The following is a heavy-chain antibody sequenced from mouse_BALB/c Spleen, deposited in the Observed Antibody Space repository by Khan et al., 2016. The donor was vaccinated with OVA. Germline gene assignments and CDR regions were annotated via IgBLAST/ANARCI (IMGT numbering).Heavy chain of an antibody. D-gene: IGHD4-1*01. CDR2: IDPANGNT. CDR1: GFNIKDTY. V-gene: IGHV14-3*02. Sequence: VQLKQSGAELVKPGASVKLSCTASGFNIKDTYMHWVKQRPEQGLEWIGRIDPANGNTKYDPKFQGKATITADTSSNTAYLQLSSLTSEDTAVYDCARDDWDVFAYWGQGTLVTVSA. J-gene: IGHJ3*01. CDR3: ARDDWDVFAY.